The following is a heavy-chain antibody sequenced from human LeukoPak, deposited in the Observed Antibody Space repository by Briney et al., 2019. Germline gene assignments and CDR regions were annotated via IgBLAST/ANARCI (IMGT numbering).Heavy chain of an antibody. Sequence: GGSLRLSCAASGFTYSTYAMSWVRQAPGKGLEWVASITASNTTTYNAESVKGRFTISRDNSKNTLYLQMNSLRAEDTAIYYCATGRAIFGFAVPWGQGTLVIVSS. J-gene: IGHJ5*02. CDR3: ATGRAIFGFAVP. D-gene: IGHD3-3*01. V-gene: IGHV3-23*01. CDR2: ITASNTTT. CDR1: GFTYSTYA.